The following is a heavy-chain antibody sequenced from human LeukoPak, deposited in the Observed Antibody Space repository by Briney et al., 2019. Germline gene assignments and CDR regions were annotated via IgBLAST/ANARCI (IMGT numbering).Heavy chain of an antibody. J-gene: IGHJ4*02. CDR1: GFTFSSYW. Sequence: GGSLRLSCAVSGFTFSSYWMSWVRQAPGKGLEWVANMNQDGSEKYFVASVKGRFTISRDNAKNSLYLQMNSLRADDTAVYYCARETSANYDYWGQGTLVTVSS. D-gene: IGHD2-2*01. CDR2: MNQDGSEK. CDR3: ARETSANYDY. V-gene: IGHV3-7*05.